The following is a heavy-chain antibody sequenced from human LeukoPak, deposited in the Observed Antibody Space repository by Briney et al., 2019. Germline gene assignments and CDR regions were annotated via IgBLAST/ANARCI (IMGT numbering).Heavy chain of an antibody. J-gene: IGHJ6*03. CDR2: IWYDGSNK. CDR3: ARDWSDFWSGYYGPFMDV. D-gene: IGHD3-3*01. Sequence: GGFLRLSCAASGFTFSSYGMHWVRQAPGKGLEWVAVIWYDGSNKYYADSVKGRFTISRDNSKNTLYLQMNSLRAEDTAVYYCARDWSDFWSGYYGPFMDVWGKGTTVTVSS. CDR1: GFTFSSYG. V-gene: IGHV3-33*01.